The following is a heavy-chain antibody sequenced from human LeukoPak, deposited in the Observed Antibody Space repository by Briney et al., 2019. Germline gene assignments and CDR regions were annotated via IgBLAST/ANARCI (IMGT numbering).Heavy chain of an antibody. D-gene: IGHD6-13*01. CDR1: GFTFGSYA. Sequence: GESLRLSCAASGFTFGSYAMSWVRQTPGKSLEWVSIISNGGVTTYYADSVRGRFTISRDNSKDLLYLQMDSLRAEDTAVYYCVKLSSGSGSSFGFDSWGLGTLATVSS. V-gene: IGHV3-23*01. CDR3: VKLSSGSGSSFGFDS. CDR2: ISNGGVTT. J-gene: IGHJ4*02.